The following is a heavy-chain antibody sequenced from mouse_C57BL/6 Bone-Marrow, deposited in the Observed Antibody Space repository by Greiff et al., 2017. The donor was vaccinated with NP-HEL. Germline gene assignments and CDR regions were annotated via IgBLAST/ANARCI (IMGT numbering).Heavy chain of an antibody. CDR3: ARGGIYYDDSMDY. CDR2: IYPGSGST. Sequence: QVQLQQPGAELVKPGASVKMSCKASGYTLTSYWITWVKQRPGQGLEWIGDIYPGSGSTNYNEKFKSKATLTVDTSSSTAYMQLSSLTSEDSAVYYCARGGIYYDDSMDYWCQGTSVTVSS. CDR1: GYTLTSYW. J-gene: IGHJ4*01. D-gene: IGHD2-13*01. V-gene: IGHV1-55*01.